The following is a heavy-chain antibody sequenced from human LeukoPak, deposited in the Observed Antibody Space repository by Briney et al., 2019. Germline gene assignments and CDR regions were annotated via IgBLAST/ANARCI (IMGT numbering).Heavy chain of an antibody. J-gene: IGHJ4*02. CDR2: ISGSGGGT. CDR3: AKAPRYYYDSSGYPYYFDY. D-gene: IGHD3-22*01. Sequence: GGSLRLSCAASGFTFSSYAMNWVRQAPGKGLEWVSAISGSGGGTYYSDSVKGRFTISRDNSKNTLYLQMNSLRAEDTAVYYCAKAPRYYYDSSGYPYYFDYWGQVTLVTVSS. CDR1: GFTFSSYA. V-gene: IGHV3-23*01.